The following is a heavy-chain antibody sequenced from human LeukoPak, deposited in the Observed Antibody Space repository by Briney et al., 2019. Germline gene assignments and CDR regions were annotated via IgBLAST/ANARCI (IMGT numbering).Heavy chain of an antibody. CDR3: ARGSTTSLLRFLEWSDAFDI. J-gene: IGHJ3*02. CDR2: MNPNSGNT. D-gene: IGHD3-3*01. Sequence: GASVKVSCKASGYTFTSYDINWVRQATGQGLEWMGWMNPNSGNTGYAQKFQGRVTITRNTSINTAYMELSSLRSEDTAVYYCARGSTTSLLRFLEWSDAFDIWGQGTMVTVSS. CDR1: GYTFTSYD. V-gene: IGHV1-8*03.